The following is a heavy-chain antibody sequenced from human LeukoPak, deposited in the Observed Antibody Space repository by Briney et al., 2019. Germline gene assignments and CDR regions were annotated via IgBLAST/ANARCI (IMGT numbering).Heavy chain of an antibody. CDR3: ARVGIAAAEIDYYYYYYMDV. V-gene: IGHV1-8*01. J-gene: IGHJ6*03. D-gene: IGHD6-13*01. Sequence: ASVKVSCKASGYTFTSYDINWVRQATVQGLEWMGWMNPNSGNTGYAQKFQGRVTMTRNTSISTAYMELSSLRSEDTAVYYCARVGIAAAEIDYYYYYYMDVWGKGTTVTISS. CDR1: GYTFTSYD. CDR2: MNPNSGNT.